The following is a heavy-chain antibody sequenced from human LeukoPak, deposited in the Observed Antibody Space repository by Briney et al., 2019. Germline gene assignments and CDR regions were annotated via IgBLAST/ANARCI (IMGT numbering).Heavy chain of an antibody. Sequence: ASVKVSCKASGYTFTSYGISWVRQAPGQGLEWMGWISAYNGNTNYAQKLQGRVTMTTDTSTSTAYMELRNLRSDDTAVYYCARERRVDIVATIPLYYYYGMDVWGQGTTVTVSS. CDR2: ISAYNGNT. CDR1: GYTFTSYG. CDR3: ARERRVDIVATIPLYYYYGMDV. J-gene: IGHJ6*02. V-gene: IGHV1-18*01. D-gene: IGHD5-12*01.